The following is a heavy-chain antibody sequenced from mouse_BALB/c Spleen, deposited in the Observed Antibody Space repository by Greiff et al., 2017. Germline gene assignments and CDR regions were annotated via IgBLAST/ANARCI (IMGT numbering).Heavy chain of an antibody. CDR3: ARKGEPYGSSYEYFDV. V-gene: IGHV1-54*01. J-gene: IGHJ1*01. Sequence: QVQLQQSGAELVRPGTSVKVSCKASGYAFTNYLIEWVKQRPGQGLEWIGVINPGSGGTNYNEKFKGKATLTADKSSSTAYMQLSSLTSDDSAVYFCARKGEPYGSSYEYFDVWGAGTTVTVSS. CDR2: INPGSGGT. D-gene: IGHD1-1*01. CDR1: GYAFTNYL.